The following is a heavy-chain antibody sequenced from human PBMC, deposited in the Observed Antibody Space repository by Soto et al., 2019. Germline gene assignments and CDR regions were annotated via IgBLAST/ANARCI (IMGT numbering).Heavy chain of an antibody. CDR2: ISDTGGNT. D-gene: IGHD6-13*01. CDR1: GFTFSSYT. V-gene: IGHV3-23*01. Sequence: EVQLLESGGGLVQPGWSLRLSCAASGFTFSSYTMAWVRQAPGKGLDWVSSISDTGGNTYYADSVKGRFTISRDNSKNTLYLQMNSLRADDTALYYCARVGNSWYNYWGQGALVTVSS. CDR3: ARVGNSWYNY. J-gene: IGHJ4*02.